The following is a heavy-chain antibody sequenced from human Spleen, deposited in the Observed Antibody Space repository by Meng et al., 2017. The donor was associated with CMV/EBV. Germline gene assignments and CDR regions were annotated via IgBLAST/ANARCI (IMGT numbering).Heavy chain of an antibody. CDR2: IYYSGST. D-gene: IGHD1-26*01. CDR1: AGSISSYY. J-gene: IGHJ3*02. V-gene: IGHV4-59*01. CDR3: ARSSGGGSYYAFDI. Sequence: GSLRLSCTVSAGSISSYYWSWIRQPPGKGLEWIGYIYYSGSTCYNPSLKSRVTISGDTSKNQFSLQLSSVTAADTAVYYCARSSGGGSYYAFDIWGQGTMVTVSS.